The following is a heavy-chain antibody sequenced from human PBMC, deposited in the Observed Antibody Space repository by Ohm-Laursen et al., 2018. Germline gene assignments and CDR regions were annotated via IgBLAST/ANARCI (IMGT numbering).Heavy chain of an antibody. CDR3: ARDPAHDSGVDFDI. J-gene: IGHJ3*02. D-gene: IGHD3-22*01. CDR2: VNSDGSDT. V-gene: IGHV3-74*01. Sequence: SLRLSCAASGFSFSTGWMHWVRQAPGKGLVWVSRVNSDGSDTNYVDSVKGRFTISRDNAKNILYLQMNSLRAEDTAMYYCARDPAHDSGVDFDIWGQGTMVTVSS. CDR1: GFSFSTGW.